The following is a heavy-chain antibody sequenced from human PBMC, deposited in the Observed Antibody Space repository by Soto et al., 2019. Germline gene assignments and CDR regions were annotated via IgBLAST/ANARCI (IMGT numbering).Heavy chain of an antibody. D-gene: IGHD3-22*01. CDR1: GFTFSSYG. J-gene: IGHJ4*02. CDR3: AKLMYSFDSSGFSIDY. V-gene: IGHV3-30*18. Sequence: QAQLVESGGGVVQPGRSLRLSCAASGFTFSSYGMHWVRQAPGKGLDWVAAISYDGSNQYYADSVKGRFTISRDDSKNTLYLQVNCLRPEDTAVYYWAKLMYSFDSSGFSIDYWGQGTLVTVSS. CDR2: ISYDGSNQ.